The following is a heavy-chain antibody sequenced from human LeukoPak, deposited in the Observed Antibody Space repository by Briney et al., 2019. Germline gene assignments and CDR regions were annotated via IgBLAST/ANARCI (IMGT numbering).Heavy chain of an antibody. CDR2: IKQDGSEK. V-gene: IGHV3-7*03. J-gene: IGHJ3*02. CDR1: GSPFRSNW. CDR3: TRQYCSSTSCFYAFDI. Sequence: GGSLRPSFAPLGSPFRSNWLGWVGQAQGKGMEWVANIKQDGSEKYYVDSVKGRFTISRDNAKNSLYLQMNSLRAEDTAVYYCTRQYCSSTSCFYAFDIWGQGTMVTVSS. D-gene: IGHD2-2*01.